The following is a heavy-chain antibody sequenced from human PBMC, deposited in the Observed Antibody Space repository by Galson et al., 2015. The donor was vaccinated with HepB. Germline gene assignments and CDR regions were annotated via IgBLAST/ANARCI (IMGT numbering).Heavy chain of an antibody. V-gene: IGHV3-23*01. Sequence: SLRLSCAASGFIFSDYAMSWVRQVPGKGLEWVSGISGRGSGSSVADSVKGRFTISRDNSKNTLFLQMNSLRAEDTAVYFCTKYILRFFDYGMDVWGQGTSVTVSS. CDR3: TKYILRFFDYGMDV. J-gene: IGHJ6*02. CDR2: ISGRGSGS. CDR1: GFIFSDYA. D-gene: IGHD3-3*01.